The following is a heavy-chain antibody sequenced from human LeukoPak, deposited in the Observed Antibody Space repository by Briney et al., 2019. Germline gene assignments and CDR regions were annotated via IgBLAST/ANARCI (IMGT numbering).Heavy chain of an antibody. J-gene: IGHJ4*02. D-gene: IGHD5-18*01. Sequence: GASVKVSCKASGYTFTGYYMHWVRQAPGQGLEWMGRIIPILGIANYAQKFQGRVTITADKSTSTAYMELSRLRSEDTAVYYCAIGYSYGYGVFDYWGQGTLVTVSS. CDR1: GYTFTGYY. CDR3: AIGYSYGYGVFDY. CDR2: IIPILGIA. V-gene: IGHV1-69*02.